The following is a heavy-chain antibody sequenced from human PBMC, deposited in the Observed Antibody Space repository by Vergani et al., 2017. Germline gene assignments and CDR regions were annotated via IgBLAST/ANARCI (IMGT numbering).Heavy chain of an antibody. J-gene: IGHJ3*02. CDR2: INIGGRT. CDR1: SFSVSSHY. D-gene: IGHD4-17*01. V-gene: IGHV3-66*02. Sequence: LVESGGGLVQPGGSLRLSCAASSFSVSSHYMTWVRQAPGKGLEWVSTINIGGRTSYADSVKGRLTLTRDHSKNTLHLQMNSLRPEDTAVDYCTRGMTTETTDLDGFDIGGQGTMVSVS. CDR3: TRGMTTETTDLDGFDI.